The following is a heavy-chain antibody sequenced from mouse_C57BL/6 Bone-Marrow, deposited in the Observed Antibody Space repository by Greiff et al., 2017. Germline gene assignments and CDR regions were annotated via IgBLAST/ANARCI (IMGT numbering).Heavy chain of an antibody. Sequence: VQLVESGAELVRPGASVTLSCKASGYTFTDYEMHWVKQTPVHGLEWIGAIDPETGGTAYNQKFKGKAILTADKSSSTAYMELRSLTSEDSAVYYCTRTSLDSSGYVDFDYWGQGTTLTVSS. CDR1: GYTFTDYE. J-gene: IGHJ2*01. CDR2: IDPETGGT. V-gene: IGHV1-15*01. D-gene: IGHD3-2*02. CDR3: TRTSLDSSGYVDFDY.